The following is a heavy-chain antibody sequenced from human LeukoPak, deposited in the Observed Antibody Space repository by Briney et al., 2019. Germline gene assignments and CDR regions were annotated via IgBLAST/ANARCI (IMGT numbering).Heavy chain of an antibody. Sequence: GGSLRLSCAASGFTFSDYYMSWIRQAPGKGLEWVSYISTSGSTIYYADSVKGRFTISRDNAKNSLYLQMNSLRAEDTAVYYCARQARRITMIVVVAEYYFDYWGQGTLVTLSS. D-gene: IGHD3-22*01. CDR1: GFTFSDYY. CDR3: ARQARRITMIVVVAEYYFDY. J-gene: IGHJ4*02. V-gene: IGHV3-11*01. CDR2: ISTSGSTI.